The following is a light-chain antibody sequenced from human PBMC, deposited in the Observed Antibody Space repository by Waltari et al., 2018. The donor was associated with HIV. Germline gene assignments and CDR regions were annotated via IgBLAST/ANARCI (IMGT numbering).Light chain of an antibody. CDR1: SSDGGGYNS. Sequence: QSALTQPASVSGSPGQSIPIPCTGTSSDGGGYNSVPWYPQHPGKAPKLMIYEVSKRPSGVSNRFSGSKSGNTASLTISGLQAEDEADYYCCAYAGSTTYVIFGGGTKLTVL. J-gene: IGLJ2*01. CDR2: EVS. CDR3: CAYAGSTTYVI. V-gene: IGLV2-23*02.